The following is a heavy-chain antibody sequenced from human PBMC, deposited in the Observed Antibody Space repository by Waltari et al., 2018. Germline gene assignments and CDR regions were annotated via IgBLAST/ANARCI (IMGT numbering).Heavy chain of an antibody. D-gene: IGHD3-3*01. Sequence: QGPPVQSGGEVKKPGASVKVSCKASGYTFTGYYMHWVPQAPGQGLEWMGRINPNSGGTNNAQKFQGRVTRTRDTSISTAYMELSRLRSDDTAVYYCAREEIWSGYKLMDVWGKGTTVTVSS. J-gene: IGHJ6*04. CDR1: GYTFTGYY. V-gene: IGHV1-2*06. CDR3: AREEIWSGYKLMDV. CDR2: INPNSGGT.